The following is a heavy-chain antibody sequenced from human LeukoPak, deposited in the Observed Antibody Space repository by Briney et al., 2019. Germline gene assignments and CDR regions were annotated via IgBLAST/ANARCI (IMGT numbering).Heavy chain of an antibody. CDR3: ARGEGYDDTTGTYYDY. CDR1: GGSISGYY. CDR2: LYHGGST. V-gene: IGHV4-38-2*02. D-gene: IGHD3-9*01. Sequence: SETLSLTCTVSGGSISGYYWSWIRQPPGKGLEWIGSLYHGGSTYYNPSLKSRVTISVDTSKNQFSLKLSSVTAADTAVYYCARGEGYDDTTGTYYDYWGQGTLVIVSS. J-gene: IGHJ4*02.